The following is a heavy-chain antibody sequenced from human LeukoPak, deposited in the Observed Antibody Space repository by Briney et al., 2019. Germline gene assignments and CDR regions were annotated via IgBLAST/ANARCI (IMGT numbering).Heavy chain of an antibody. Sequence: SETLSLTCAVYGGSFSGYRWSWIRQPPGEGLEWIGEINHSGSTNYNPSLKSRVTISVDTSKNQFSLKLSSVTAADTAVYYCARHYYGSGSYGNYYYYGMDVWGQGTTVTVSS. J-gene: IGHJ6*02. CDR2: INHSGST. CDR3: ARHYYGSGSYGNYYYYGMDV. V-gene: IGHV4-34*01. CDR1: GGSFSGYR. D-gene: IGHD3-10*01.